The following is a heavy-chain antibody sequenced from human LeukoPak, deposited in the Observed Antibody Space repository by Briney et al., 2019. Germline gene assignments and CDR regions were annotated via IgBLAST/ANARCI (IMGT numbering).Heavy chain of an antibody. V-gene: IGHV4-30-4*01. Sequence: PSQTLSLTCTVSGGPISSGDYYWSWIRQPPGKGLEWIGYIYYSGSTYYNPSLKSRVTISVDTSKNQFSLKLSSVTAADTAVYYCARVEMATILVDYWGQGTLVTVSS. CDR1: GGPISSGDYY. J-gene: IGHJ4*02. CDR2: IYYSGST. D-gene: IGHD5-24*01. CDR3: ARVEMATILVDY.